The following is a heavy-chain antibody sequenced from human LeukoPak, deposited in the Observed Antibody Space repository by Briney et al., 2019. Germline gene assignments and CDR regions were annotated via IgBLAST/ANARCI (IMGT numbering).Heavy chain of an antibody. CDR3: ARGTVTTFDY. CDR1: GGSISSYY. J-gene: IGHJ4*02. V-gene: IGHV4-59*01. Sequence: SETLSLTCTVSGGSISSYYWSWIRQPPGKGLEWIGYIYYSGSTNYNPSLKSRVTISVDTSKNQFSLKLSFVTAADTAVYYCARGTVTTFDYWGQGTLVTVSS. CDR2: IYYSGST. D-gene: IGHD4-17*01.